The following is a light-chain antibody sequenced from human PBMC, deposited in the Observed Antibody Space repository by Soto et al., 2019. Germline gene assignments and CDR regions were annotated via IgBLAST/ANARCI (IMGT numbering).Light chain of an antibody. Sequence: IRMTQSPSSLSASVGDRVTITCRASQSISSYLNWYQQKPGKAPKLLIYAASSLQSGVPSRFSGSGSGTDFTLTISSLQPEDFATYYCQQSYSTPITFGQGTRREIK. CDR3: QQSYSTPIT. J-gene: IGKJ5*01. CDR1: QSISSY. CDR2: AAS. V-gene: IGKV1-39*01.